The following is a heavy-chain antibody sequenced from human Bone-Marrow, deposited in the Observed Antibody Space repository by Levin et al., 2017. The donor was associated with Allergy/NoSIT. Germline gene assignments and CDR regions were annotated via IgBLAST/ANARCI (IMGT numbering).Heavy chain of an antibody. J-gene: IGHJ1*01. CDR1: GGSISSSSYY. CDR2: IYYSGST. Sequence: SETLSLTCTVSGGSISSSSYYWGWIRQPPGKGLEWIGSIYYSGSTYYNPSLKSRVTISVDTSKNQFSLKLSSVTAADTAVYYCASCGGGGGSYTYGNFQHWGQGTLVTVSS. D-gene: IGHD2-15*01. V-gene: IGHV4-39*01. CDR3: ASCGGGGGSYTYGNFQH.